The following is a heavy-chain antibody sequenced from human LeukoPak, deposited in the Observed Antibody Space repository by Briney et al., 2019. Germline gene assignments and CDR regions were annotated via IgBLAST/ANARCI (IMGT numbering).Heavy chain of an antibody. V-gene: IGHV4-39*07. CDR3: VRFYSLNWFDP. D-gene: IGHD6-13*01. CDR2: TYSTGST. CDR1: GDSITTSSSY. J-gene: IGHJ5*02. Sequence: PSETLSLTCAVSGDSITTSSSYWSWIRQPPGKGLEWLGRTYSTGSTHYSPSLKSRLTLSIDTSKNQFSLKMHSVTAADTAMYYCVRFYSLNWFDPWGQGTLVTVSS.